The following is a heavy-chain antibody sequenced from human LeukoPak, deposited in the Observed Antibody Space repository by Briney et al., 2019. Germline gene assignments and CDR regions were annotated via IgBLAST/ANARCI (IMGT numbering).Heavy chain of an antibody. CDR1: GFTFSSYS. D-gene: IGHD6-19*01. CDR3: ATNRGSGWGFDY. J-gene: IGHJ4*02. Sequence: GGSLRLSCAASGFTFSSYSMNWVRQAPGKGLEWVSYISSSGSTIYYADSVKGRFTISRDNAQNSLYLQMNSLRAEDTAVYYCATNRGSGWGFDYWGQGTLVTVSS. CDR2: ISSSGSTI. V-gene: IGHV3-48*04.